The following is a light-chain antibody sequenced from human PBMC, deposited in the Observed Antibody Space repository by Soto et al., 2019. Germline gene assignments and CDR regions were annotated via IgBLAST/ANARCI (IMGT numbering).Light chain of an antibody. CDR1: NSDVGGYDY. CDR3: CSYAGTRTSWV. Sequence: QSALTQPASVSGSPGQSITISCTGSNSDVGGYDYVSWYQQHPGKVPKLLIYHVTNRPSGASDRFSGSKSGNTASLTISGLQPEDEADYYCCSYAGTRTSWVFGTGTKVTVL. J-gene: IGLJ1*01. CDR2: HVT. V-gene: IGLV2-14*01.